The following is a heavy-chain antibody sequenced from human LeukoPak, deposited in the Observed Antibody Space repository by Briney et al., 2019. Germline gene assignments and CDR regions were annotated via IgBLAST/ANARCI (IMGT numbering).Heavy chain of an antibody. D-gene: IGHD3-22*01. CDR3: ARGLEYYDSSGYGLGPYYFDY. CDR1: GGSFSGYY. V-gene: IGHV4-34*01. CDR2: INHSGST. J-gene: IGHJ4*02. Sequence: SETLSLTCAVYGGSFSGYYWSWIRQPPGKGLEWSGEINHSGSTNYNPSLKSRVTISVDTSKNQFSLKLSSVTAADTAVYYCARGLEYYDSSGYGLGPYYFDYWGQGTLVTVSS.